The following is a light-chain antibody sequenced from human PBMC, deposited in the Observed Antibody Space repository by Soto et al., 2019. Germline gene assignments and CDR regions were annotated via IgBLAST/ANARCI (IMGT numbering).Light chain of an antibody. V-gene: IGLV2-14*01. J-gene: IGLJ1*01. CDR2: EVG. CDR1: SSDVGGYNY. Sequence: QSALTQPASVSGSPGQSITISCTGTSSDVGGYNYVSWYQQHKGKAPILLIYEVGNQPSGVSNRFSCSNSGNTASLTLSGPQAESEADSDCSSYTSGSGSQVFGTGTKLTVL. CDR3: SSYTSGSGSQV.